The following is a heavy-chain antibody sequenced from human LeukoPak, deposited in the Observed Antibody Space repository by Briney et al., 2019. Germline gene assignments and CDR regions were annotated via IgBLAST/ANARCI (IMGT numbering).Heavy chain of an antibody. CDR2: IYDSGST. V-gene: IGHV4-39*01. Sequence: NSSETLSLTCTVSGGSISISSYYWGWIRQPPGKGLEGIVRIYDSGSTYYNPSPKSRVTISVDTSKTQFSLKLSSVTAADTAVYYCASRLSSGWSTDAGYFDYWGQGTLVTVSS. CDR3: ASRLSSGWSTDAGYFDY. J-gene: IGHJ4*02. D-gene: IGHD6-19*01. CDR1: GGSISISSYY.